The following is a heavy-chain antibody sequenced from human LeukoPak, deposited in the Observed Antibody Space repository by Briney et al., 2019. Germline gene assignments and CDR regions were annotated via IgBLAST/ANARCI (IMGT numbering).Heavy chain of an antibody. J-gene: IGHJ6*02. CDR3: SASRPHYGDYYGLDV. CDR1: GFTFSSYW. D-gene: IGHD4/OR15-4a*01. Sequence: PGGSLRLSCAASGFTFSSYWIHWVRQDPGNGLVWVSDINSDGSRTNYADSVKGRFTISRDNAKNTLYLQMNSLRAEDTAVYFCSASRPHYGDYYGLDVWGHGTTVTVSS. V-gene: IGHV3-74*01. CDR2: INSDGSRT.